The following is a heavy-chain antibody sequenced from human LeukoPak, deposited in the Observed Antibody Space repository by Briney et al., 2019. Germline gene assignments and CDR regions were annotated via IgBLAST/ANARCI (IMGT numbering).Heavy chain of an antibody. V-gene: IGHV3-66*02. CDR2: IYSGGST. Sequence: GGSLRLSCAASGFTFSDYTMNWVRQAPGKGLEWVSVIYSGGSTYYADSVKGRFTISRDNSKNTLYLQMNSLRAEDTAVYYCARGVDTAMVDDYWGQGTLVTVSS. J-gene: IGHJ4*02. CDR3: ARGVDTAMVDDY. CDR1: GFTFSDYT. D-gene: IGHD5-18*01.